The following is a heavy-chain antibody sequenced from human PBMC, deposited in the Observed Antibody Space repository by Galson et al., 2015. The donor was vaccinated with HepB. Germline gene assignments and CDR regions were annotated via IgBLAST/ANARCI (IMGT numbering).Heavy chain of an antibody. CDR3: ANSVDSSGYGY. CDR2: ISYDGSNK. D-gene: IGHD3-22*01. CDR1: GFTFSSYG. J-gene: IGHJ4*02. V-gene: IGHV3-30*18. Sequence: SLRLSCAASGFTFSSYGMHWVRQAPGKGLEWVAVISYDGSNKYYADSVKGRFTISRDNSKNTLYLQMNSLRAEDTAVYYCANSVDSSGYGYWGQGTLVTVSS.